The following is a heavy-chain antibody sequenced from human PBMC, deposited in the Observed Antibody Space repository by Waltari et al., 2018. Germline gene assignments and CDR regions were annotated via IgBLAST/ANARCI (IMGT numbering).Heavy chain of an antibody. V-gene: IGHV4-34*01. CDR3: ARGYCSSTSCYPYDY. J-gene: IGHJ4*02. CDR1: GGSFSGYY. CDR2: INHSGST. D-gene: IGHD2-2*01. Sequence: QVQLQQWGAGLLKPSETLSLTCAVHGGSFSGYYWSWIRQPPGKGLEWIGEINHSGSTNYNPSLKSRVTISVDTSKNQFSLKLSSVTAADTAVYYCARGYCSSTSCYPYDYWGQGTLVTVSS.